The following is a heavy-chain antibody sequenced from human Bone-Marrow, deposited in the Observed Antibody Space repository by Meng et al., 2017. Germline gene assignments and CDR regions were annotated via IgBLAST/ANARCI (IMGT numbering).Heavy chain of an antibody. CDR1: VGSFMGYY. CDR2: INHRGST. J-gene: IGHJ5*02. CDR3: ARERNTYRFSVGRGKWFDP. Sequence: GELSQWGASLLRPSWTLAPTGPGHVGSFMGYYWSWIRQPPGKGLEWIGEINHRGSTNYKPSLKSRVTISVDTSKNQFSLKLSSVTAADTAVYYCARERNTYRFSVGRGKWFDPWGQGTLVTVSS. V-gene: IGHV4-34*01. D-gene: IGHD3-3*01.